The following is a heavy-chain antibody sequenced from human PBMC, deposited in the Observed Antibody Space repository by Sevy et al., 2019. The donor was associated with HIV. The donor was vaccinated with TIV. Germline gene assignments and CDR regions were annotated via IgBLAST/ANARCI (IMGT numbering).Heavy chain of an antibody. J-gene: IGHJ6*02. CDR3: ASEVGGSVRLERLTSYYGVDV. CDR2: IIPLFGTT. CDR1: GVPFNTYA. D-gene: IGHD1-1*01. V-gene: IGHV1-69*13. Sequence: ASVKVSCKASGVPFNTYAITWIRQAPGQGLEWMGGIIPLFGTTNYAQKFQGRVTITADESRTTAYLEVGSLRSEDTAVYYCASEVGGSVRLERLTSYYGVDVWGQGTTVTVSS.